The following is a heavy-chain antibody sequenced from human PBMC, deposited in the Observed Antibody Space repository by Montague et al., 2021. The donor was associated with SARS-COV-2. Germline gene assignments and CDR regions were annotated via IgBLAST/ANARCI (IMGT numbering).Heavy chain of an antibody. V-gene: IGHV3-21*01. D-gene: IGHD6-19*01. CDR3: ARGPYSSDQLFHYYYGMDV. CDR1: GFTFSSYS. CDR2: ISSSSSYI. Sequence: SLSLSFSASGFTFSSYSMNWVRQAPGKGLEWVSSISSSSSYIYYADSVKGRFTISRDNAKNSLYLQMNSLRAEDTAVYYCARGPYSSDQLFHYYYGMDVWGQGTTVTVSS. J-gene: IGHJ6*02.